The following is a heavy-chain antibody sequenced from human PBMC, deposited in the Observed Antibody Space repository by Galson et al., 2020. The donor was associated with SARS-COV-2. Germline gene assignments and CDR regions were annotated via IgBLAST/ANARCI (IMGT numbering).Heavy chain of an antibody. D-gene: IGHD6-6*01. CDR1: GGSISSSSYY. V-gene: IGHV4-39*01. Sequence: SETLSLTCTVSGGSISSSSYYWGWIRQPPGKGLEWIGSIYYSGSTYYNPSLKSRVTISVDTSKNQFSLKLSSVTAADTAVYYCARHLEYSSSLYYFDYWGQGTLVTVSS. CDR2: IYYSGST. J-gene: IGHJ4*02. CDR3: ARHLEYSSSLYYFDY.